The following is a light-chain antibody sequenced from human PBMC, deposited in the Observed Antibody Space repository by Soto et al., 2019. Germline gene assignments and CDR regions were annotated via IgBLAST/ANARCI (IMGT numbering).Light chain of an antibody. CDR2: VAP. J-gene: IGKJ1*01. CDR1: QSVSSDF. V-gene: IGKV3-20*01. Sequence: EIVLTQSPGTLSLSPGERATLSCRASQSVSSDFLAWYQQKPSQAPRLLIYVAPSRALGFPDRFSGSGSGTDFPFTISRLEPKDFAVYNCQQYGSSPSFGQGTKVDIK. CDR3: QQYGSSPS.